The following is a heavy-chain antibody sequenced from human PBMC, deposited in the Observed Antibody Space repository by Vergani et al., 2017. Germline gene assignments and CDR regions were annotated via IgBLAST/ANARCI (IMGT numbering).Heavy chain of an antibody. CDR3: ARGSRAEGGSGPDK. CDR2: ISSSGSP. J-gene: IGHJ4*02. V-gene: IGHV4-39*01. CDR1: GDSISRSHYY. Sequence: QLQLQESGPGLVKPSETLSLSCRVSGDSISRSHYYWGFIRQPPGKGLEWIGSISSSGSPYYNPTLKSRLAFSVDTSKNQFSLKLNSVTAADTAVYYCARGSRAEGGSGPDKWGQGTLVTVSS. D-gene: IGHD6-13*01.